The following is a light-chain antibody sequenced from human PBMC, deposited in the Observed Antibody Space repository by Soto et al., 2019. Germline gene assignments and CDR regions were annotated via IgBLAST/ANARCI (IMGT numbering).Light chain of an antibody. J-gene: IGKJ4*01. CDR3: QQYDNVPLT. CDR2: EAS. Sequence: DLQMTQSPSSLSASVGDRVTITCQASQVITNDLNWYQQKPGKAPKVLIYEASNLETGVPSRFSGSGSGTDFTFTISSLQPEDIATYFCQQYDNVPLTFGGGTKVEIK. CDR1: QVITND. V-gene: IGKV1-33*01.